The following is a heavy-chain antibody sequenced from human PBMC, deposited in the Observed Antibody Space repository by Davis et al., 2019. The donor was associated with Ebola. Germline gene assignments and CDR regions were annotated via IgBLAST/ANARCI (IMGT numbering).Heavy chain of an antibody. J-gene: IGHJ3*02. Sequence: ASVKVSCKASGYTFTGYYMHWVRQAPGQGLEWMGIINPSGGSTSYAQKFQGRVTMTRDTSISTAYMELSRLRSDDTAVYYCARDLGIAARDSFDIWGQGTMVTVSS. D-gene: IGHD6-6*01. V-gene: IGHV1-46*01. CDR1: GYTFTGYY. CDR3: ARDLGIAARDSFDI. CDR2: INPSGGST.